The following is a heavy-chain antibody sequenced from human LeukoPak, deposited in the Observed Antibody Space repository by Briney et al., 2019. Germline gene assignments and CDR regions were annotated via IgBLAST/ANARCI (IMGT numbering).Heavy chain of an antibody. J-gene: IGHJ4*02. CDR3: ARKSAARRTSEFDY. D-gene: IGHD6-6*01. V-gene: IGHV1-2*02. CDR2: INPNSGGT. CDR1: GYTFTGYY. Sequence: ASVKVSCKASGYTFTGYYMHWVRQAPGQGLEWMGWINPNSGGTNYAQKFQGRVTMTRDTSISTAYMELSRLRSDDTAVFYCARKSAARRTSEFDYWGQGTPVTVSS.